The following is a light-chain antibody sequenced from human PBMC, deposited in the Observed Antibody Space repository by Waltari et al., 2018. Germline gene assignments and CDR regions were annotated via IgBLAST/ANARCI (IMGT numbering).Light chain of an antibody. CDR3: QVWDSSSDPWA. CDR1: NLGSKT. Sequence: SYVLTQPPSVSVAPGQTPRTTGGENNLGSKTEHWYQQNPGQAPVLVVYDDSPRPSGIPERFSGSNSGNTATLTISRVEAGDEADYYCQVWDSSSDPWAFVGGTKLTVL. J-gene: IGLJ2*01. CDR2: DDS. V-gene: IGLV3-21*02.